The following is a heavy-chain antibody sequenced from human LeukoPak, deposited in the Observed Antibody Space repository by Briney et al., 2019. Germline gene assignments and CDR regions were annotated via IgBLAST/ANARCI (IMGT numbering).Heavy chain of an antibody. CDR3: ARDGDSGYSYGTSDY. Sequence: ASVKVSCKVSGYTLTELSMHWVRQAPGKGLEWMGGFDPEDGETIYAQKFQGRVTMTEDTSTDTAYMELSSLRSEDTAVYYCARDGDSGYSYGTSDYWGQGTLVTVSS. J-gene: IGHJ4*02. D-gene: IGHD5-18*01. CDR1: GYTLTELS. V-gene: IGHV1-24*01. CDR2: FDPEDGET.